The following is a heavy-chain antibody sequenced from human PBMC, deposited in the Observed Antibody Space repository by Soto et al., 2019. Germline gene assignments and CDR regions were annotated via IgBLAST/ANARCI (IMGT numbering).Heavy chain of an antibody. CDR1: GAIFNTYA. D-gene: IGHD2-2*02. CDR3: ARGGEVPASIREYYYGLDV. J-gene: IGHJ6*02. Sequence: QAQLVQSGAEVKKPGSSVKVSCKGFGAIFNTYAISWVRQAPGQGPEWLGGIIPMFGTPNYAQKFQGRVTISVEKSTRTAYMELNSLRSEDTAVYYCARGGEVPASIREYYYGLDVWGQGTTVTVSS. CDR2: IIPMFGTP. V-gene: IGHV1-69*06.